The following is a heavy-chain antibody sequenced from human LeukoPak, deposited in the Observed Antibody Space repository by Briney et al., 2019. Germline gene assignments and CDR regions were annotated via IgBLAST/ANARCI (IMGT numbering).Heavy chain of an antibody. CDR3: AKDSLLTVVSPVAAS. V-gene: IGHV3-7*01. CDR1: GFTFTTYW. D-gene: IGHD4-23*01. CDR2: IKQDGSEK. Sequence: PGGSLRLSCAASGFTFTTYWMSWVRQAPGKGLEWVANIKQDGSEKYYVDSVKGRFAISRGNAKNSLFLQMNALSVEDTAVYYCAKDSLLTVVSPVAASWGQGIQVTVSS. J-gene: IGHJ5*02.